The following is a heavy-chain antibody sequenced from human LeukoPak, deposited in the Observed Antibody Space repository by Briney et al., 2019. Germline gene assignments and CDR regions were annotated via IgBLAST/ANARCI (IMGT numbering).Heavy chain of an antibody. J-gene: IGHJ6*03. V-gene: IGHV3-49*04. CDR1: GFTFGDYA. CDR3: SRVAALGYYYYMDV. Sequence: PGGSLRLSCTASGFTFGDYAMSWVRQAPGKGLEWVGFIRSKAYGGTTEYAASVKGRFTISRDDSKSIAYLQMNSLKTEDTAVYYCSRVAALGYYYYMDVWGKGTTVTVSS. D-gene: IGHD2-15*01. CDR2: IRSKAYGGTT.